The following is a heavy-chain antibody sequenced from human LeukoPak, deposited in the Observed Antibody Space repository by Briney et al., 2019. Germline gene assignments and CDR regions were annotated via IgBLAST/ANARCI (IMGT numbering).Heavy chain of an antibody. CDR3: ARTVAAAGTKEGYYYYGMDV. Sequence: GASVKVSCKASGYTFTSYGISWVRQAPGQGLEWMGWISAYNGNTNYAQKLQGRVTMTTDTSTSTAYMELRSLRSDDTAVYYCARTVAAAGTKEGYYYYGMDVWGKGTTVTVSS. J-gene: IGHJ6*04. CDR1: GYTFTSYG. D-gene: IGHD6-13*01. CDR2: ISAYNGNT. V-gene: IGHV1-18*04.